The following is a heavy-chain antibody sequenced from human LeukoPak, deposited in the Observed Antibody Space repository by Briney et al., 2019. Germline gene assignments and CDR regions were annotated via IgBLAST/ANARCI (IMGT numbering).Heavy chain of an antibody. V-gene: IGHV3-23*01. J-gene: IGHJ6*03. D-gene: IGHD5-18*01. CDR3: AREIPQRGIQLWSPTQDYMDV. Sequence: GGSLRLSCAASGLTFSSYAMTWVRQAPGKGLEWVSSISGTGGSTYYADSVKGRFTISRDNAKNSLYLQMNSLRAEDTAVYYCAREIPQRGIQLWSPTQDYMDVWGKGTTVTVSS. CDR2: ISGTGGST. CDR1: GLTFSSYA.